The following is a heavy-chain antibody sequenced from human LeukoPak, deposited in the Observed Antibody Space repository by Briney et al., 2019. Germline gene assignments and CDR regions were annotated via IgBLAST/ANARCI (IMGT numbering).Heavy chain of an antibody. CDR3: AREGRYYYYYYMDV. Sequence: ASVRVSCKASGYTFTSYGISWVRQAPGQGLEWMGWISAYNGNTYYAQKLQGRVTMTTDTSTSTAYMELRSLRSDDTAVYYCAREGRYYYYYYMDVWGKGTTVTVSS. V-gene: IGHV1-18*01. CDR2: ISAYNGNT. J-gene: IGHJ6*03. CDR1: GYTFTSYG.